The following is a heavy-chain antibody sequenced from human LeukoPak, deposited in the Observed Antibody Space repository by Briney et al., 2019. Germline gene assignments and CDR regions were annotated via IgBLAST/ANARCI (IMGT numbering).Heavy chain of an antibody. Sequence: WVRXPXXKGLEWIGSIYYSGSTHYNPSLKSRVTMSVDTSKNQFSLKLKSVTAADTALYYCARNCTADNDVSRRDKWFDPWGHGTLVAVSS. CDR3: ARNCTADNDVSRRDKWFDP. J-gene: IGHJ5*02. D-gene: IGHD2-8*02. V-gene: IGHV4-28*01. CDR2: IYYSGST.